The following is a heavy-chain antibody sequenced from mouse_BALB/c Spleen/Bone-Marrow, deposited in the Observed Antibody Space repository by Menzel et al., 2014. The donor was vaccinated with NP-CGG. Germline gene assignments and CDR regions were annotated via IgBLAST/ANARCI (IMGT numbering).Heavy chain of an antibody. CDR3: ARGEIYYYGSTHYFDY. Sequence: EVKLMESGGGLVKPGGSLKLSCAASGFTFGSYAMSWVRQTPEKRLEWVASITRGGNTYYPDSVKGRFTISRDNARDILYLQMSSLRSEDTAMYYCARGEIYYYGSTHYFDYWGQGTTLTVSS. CDR2: ITRGGNT. V-gene: IGHV5-6-5*01. J-gene: IGHJ2*01. CDR1: GFTFGSYA. D-gene: IGHD1-1*01.